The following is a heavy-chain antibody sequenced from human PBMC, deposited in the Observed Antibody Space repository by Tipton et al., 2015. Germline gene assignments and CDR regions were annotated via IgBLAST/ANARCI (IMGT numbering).Heavy chain of an antibody. CDR2: IYYTGST. CDR3: ARDLEHGMDV. Sequence: TLSLTCNVSGGSISSSSHHWAWIRQPPGKGLEWIGHIYYTGSTNYNPSLKSRVTISLDTSTNQLSLKLSSVTAADTAVYFCARDLEHGMDVWGQGTTVTVS. CDR1: GGSISSSSHH. V-gene: IGHV4-39*07. J-gene: IGHJ6*02.